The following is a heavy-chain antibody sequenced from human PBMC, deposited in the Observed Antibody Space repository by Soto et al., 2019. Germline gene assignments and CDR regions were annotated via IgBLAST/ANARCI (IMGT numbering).Heavy chain of an antibody. D-gene: IGHD2-15*01. J-gene: IGHJ6*02. V-gene: IGHV1-69*13. CDR2: IMPIFRAP. CDR3: ASWWKCPDIGNYYYGLYV. CDR1: GGAFSDSA. Sequence: SSVKVSCKASGGAFSDSAFSWVRQSPVQGLEWLGGIMPIFRAPDYAQKFQGRVTITADEFTRTAYMEMNSLRSEDTAVYYCASWWKCPDIGNYYYGLYVCGQGTTVTVAS.